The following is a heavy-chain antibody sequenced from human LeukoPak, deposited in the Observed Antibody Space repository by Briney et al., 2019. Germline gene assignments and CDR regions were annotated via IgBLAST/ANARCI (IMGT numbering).Heavy chain of an antibody. CDR3: ATDIVVVPAAIETDY. Sequence: PGGSLRLSCAASGFTVSANFMSWVRQAPGKGLEWVSVLYTGGSTYYADSVKGRFTISRDNAKNSLYLQMNSLRAEDTAVYYCATDIVVVPAAIETDYWGQGTLVTVSS. D-gene: IGHD2-2*02. J-gene: IGHJ4*02. CDR2: LYTGGST. V-gene: IGHV3-53*01. CDR1: GFTVSANF.